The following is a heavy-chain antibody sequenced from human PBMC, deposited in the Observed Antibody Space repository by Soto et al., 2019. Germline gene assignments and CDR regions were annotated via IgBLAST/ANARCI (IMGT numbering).Heavy chain of an antibody. V-gene: IGHV1-69*01. D-gene: IGHD4-17*01. J-gene: IGHJ6*02. CDR2: IIPIYGSQ. Sequence: QAQLVQSGAEVKKPGSSVKVSCKASGDTFPRYAISWVRQAPGQGLEWMGGIIPIYGSQKYAQEFQGRVTITADESTSTAYMELRSLRSEDTAVYYCANDYGERNYSYYGMDVWGQGTTVTVSS. CDR3: ANDYGERNYSYYGMDV. CDR1: GDTFPRYA.